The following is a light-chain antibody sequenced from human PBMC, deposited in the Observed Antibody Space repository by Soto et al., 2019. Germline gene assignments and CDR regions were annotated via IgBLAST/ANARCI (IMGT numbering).Light chain of an antibody. CDR2: VNI. CDR3: QSYDSSLSAL. Sequence: QSVLTQPPSVSGAPGQRVTSSCTGSSSNIGAGYDVHWYQQRPGTAPKLLIYVNINRPSGVPDRFSGSKSGTSASLAITGLQAEDEADYYCQSYDSSLSALFGTGTKLTVL. V-gene: IGLV1-40*01. J-gene: IGLJ1*01. CDR1: SSNIGAGYD.